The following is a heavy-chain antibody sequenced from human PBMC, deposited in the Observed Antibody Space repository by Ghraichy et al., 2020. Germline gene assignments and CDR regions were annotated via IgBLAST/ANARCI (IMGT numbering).Heavy chain of an antibody. V-gene: IGHV4-39*01. CDR3: ARALGYCSGGSCYWRTRVANWFDP. CDR2: IYYSGST. Sequence: SETLSLTCTVSGGSISSSSYYWGWIRQPPGKGLEWIGSIYYSGSTYYNPSLKSRVTISVDTSKNQFSLKLSSVTAADTAVYYCARALGYCSGGSCYWRTRVANWFDPWGQGTLVTVSS. J-gene: IGHJ5*02. D-gene: IGHD2-15*01. CDR1: GGSISSSSYY.